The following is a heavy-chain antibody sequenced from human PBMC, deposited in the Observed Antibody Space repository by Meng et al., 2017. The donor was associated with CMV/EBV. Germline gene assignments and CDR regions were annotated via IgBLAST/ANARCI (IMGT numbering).Heavy chain of an antibody. V-gene: IGHV3-7*01. CDR1: GFTFSSYW. J-gene: IGHJ4*02. Sequence: GESLKISCAASGFTFSSYWMSWVRQAPGKGLEWVANIKQDGSEKYYVDSVKGRFTISRDNAKNSLYLQMNSLRAEDTAVYYCARKGGSSSPAFFDYWGQGTLVTVSS. D-gene: IGHD6-6*01. CDR3: ARKGGSSSPAFFDY. CDR2: IKQDGSEK.